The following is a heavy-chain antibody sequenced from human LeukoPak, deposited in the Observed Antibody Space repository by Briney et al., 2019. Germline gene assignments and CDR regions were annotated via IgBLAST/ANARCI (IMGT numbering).Heavy chain of an antibody. CDR1: GGSISSYY. CDR3: ARTVYYYGSGVSDY. Sequence: SETLSLTCTVSGGSISSYYWSWIRQPPGKGLEWVGYIYYSGSTNYNPSLKSRVTISVDTSKNQFSLKLSSVTAADTAVYYCARTVYYYGSGVSDYWGQGTLVTVSS. D-gene: IGHD3-10*01. CDR2: IYYSGST. J-gene: IGHJ4*02. V-gene: IGHV4-59*01.